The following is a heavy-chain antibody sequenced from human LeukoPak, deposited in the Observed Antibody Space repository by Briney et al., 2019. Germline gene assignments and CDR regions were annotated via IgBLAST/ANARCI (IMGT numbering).Heavy chain of an antibody. Sequence: GGSLRLSCAASGFTFSSYSMNWVRQAPGKGLEWVSSISSSSSYIYYADSVKGRFTISRDNAKNTLFLQMNSLRAEDTAVYYCAKNLYCGGGSCYPSALGMDVWGQGTTVTVSS. D-gene: IGHD2-15*01. CDR1: GFTFSSYS. CDR2: ISSSSSYI. CDR3: AKNLYCGGGSCYPSALGMDV. J-gene: IGHJ6*02. V-gene: IGHV3-21*04.